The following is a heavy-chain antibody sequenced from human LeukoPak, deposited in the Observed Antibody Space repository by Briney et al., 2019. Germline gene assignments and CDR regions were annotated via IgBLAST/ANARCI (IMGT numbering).Heavy chain of an antibody. CDR3: AREPRGVKTGFDY. CDR1: GYTFTSYD. J-gene: IGHJ4*02. Sequence: ASVTVSCKASGYTFTSYDINWVRQATGQGLEWMGWMNPNSGNTGYAQKFQGRVTMTRNTSISTAYMELSSLRPEDTAVYYCAREPRGVKTGFDYWGQGALVTVSS. D-gene: IGHD3-10*01. V-gene: IGHV1-8*01. CDR2: MNPNSGNT.